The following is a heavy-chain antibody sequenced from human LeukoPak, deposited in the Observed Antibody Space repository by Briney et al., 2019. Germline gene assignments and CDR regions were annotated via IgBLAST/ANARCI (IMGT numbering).Heavy chain of an antibody. J-gene: IGHJ5*02. CDR1: GYTFTRYD. Sequence: ASEKVSCKASGYTFTRYDINWVRHATGQGLEWLGWMNPNRGNTGYAQKIQGRVTMTRNNAISTAYMELSSVRSEDTDVYYCARGKYYYDSSGYYYWFDPWGQGTVVIVAS. D-gene: IGHD3-22*01. V-gene: IGHV1-8*01. CDR3: ARGKYYYDSSGYYYWFDP. CDR2: MNPNRGNT.